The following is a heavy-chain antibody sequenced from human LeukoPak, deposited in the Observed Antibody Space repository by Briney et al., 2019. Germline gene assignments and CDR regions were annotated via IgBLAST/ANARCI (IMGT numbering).Heavy chain of an antibody. CDR2: ISGSGGSA. V-gene: IGHV3-23*01. Sequence: GESLTLSCAASGFIFSSYAMSWIRQAPGKGLEWVSTISGSGGSAYYPDSVKGRFTISRDNSKNTVYLQMNSLRAEDTPVYYCATERSCINDVCHWDFDYWGQGTLVTVSS. CDR3: ATERSCINDVCHWDFDY. J-gene: IGHJ4*02. D-gene: IGHD2-8*01. CDR1: GFIFSSYA.